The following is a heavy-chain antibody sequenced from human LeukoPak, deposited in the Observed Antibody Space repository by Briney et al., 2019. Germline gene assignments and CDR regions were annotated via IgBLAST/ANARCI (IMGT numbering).Heavy chain of an antibody. Sequence: GGSLRLSCAVSGFIFKNYAMNWVRQARGKGLEGVSTVTWTGGNTYHADSVRGRFTISRDSSKNMRYLEMHSLRAEDTAVYYCAKDKIARVGDQFFSPASHYHYGMDVWGKGATVTVSS. CDR1: GFIFKNYA. J-gene: IGHJ6*04. CDR2: VTWTGGNT. CDR3: AKDKIARVGDQFFSPASHYHYGMDV. V-gene: IGHV3-23*01. D-gene: IGHD3-10*01.